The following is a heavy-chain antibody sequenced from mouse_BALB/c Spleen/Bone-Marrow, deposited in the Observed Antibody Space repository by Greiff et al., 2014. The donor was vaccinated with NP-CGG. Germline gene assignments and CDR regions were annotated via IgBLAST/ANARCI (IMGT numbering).Heavy chain of an antibody. CDR1: GYAFNLSW. J-gene: IGHJ4*01. D-gene: IGHD4-1*01. Sequence: VQLQQSGPELVKPGASVKISCKASGYAFNLSWMNWAKQRPGQGLEWIGRIYPGDGDTSYNGKFKSKATLTADKSSSTAYMQLINLTSVDSAVYFCARTGIGLDYWGQGTSVTVSS. CDR3: ARTGIGLDY. CDR2: IYPGDGDT. V-gene: IGHV1-82*01.